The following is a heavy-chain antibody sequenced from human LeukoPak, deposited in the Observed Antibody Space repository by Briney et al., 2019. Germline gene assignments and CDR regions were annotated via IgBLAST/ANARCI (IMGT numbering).Heavy chain of an antibody. CDR3: AKRGVVIRVILVGFHKEAYYFDS. J-gene: IGHJ4*02. V-gene: IGHV3-23*01. Sequence: GGSLRLSCAVSGITLSNYGMSWVRQAPGKGLEWVAGISGSGGGTNYAHSVKGRFTISRDNPKNTLYLQMNGLRAEDTAVYFCAKRGVVIRVILVGFHKEAYYFDSWGQGALVTVSS. CDR1: GITLSNYG. D-gene: IGHD3-22*01. CDR2: ISGSGGGT.